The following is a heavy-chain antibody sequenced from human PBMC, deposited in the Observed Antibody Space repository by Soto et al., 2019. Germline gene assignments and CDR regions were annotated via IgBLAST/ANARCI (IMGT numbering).Heavy chain of an antibody. CDR1: GGSISSSSYY. Sequence: SETLSLTCTVSGGSISSSSYYWGWIRQPPGKGLEWIGSIYYSGSTYYNPSLKSRVTISVDTSKNQFSLKLSSVTAADTAVYYCARQVTVNLAAAEKWFDPSGQGTLVTVSS. V-gene: IGHV4-39*01. J-gene: IGHJ5*02. CDR3: ARQVTVNLAAAEKWFDP. CDR2: IYYSGST. D-gene: IGHD6-13*01.